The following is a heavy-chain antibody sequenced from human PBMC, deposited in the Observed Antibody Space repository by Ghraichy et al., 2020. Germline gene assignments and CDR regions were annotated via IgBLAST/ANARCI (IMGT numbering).Heavy chain of an antibody. Sequence: SVKVSCKASGGTFSSYAISWVRQAPGQGLEWMGRIIPILGIANYAQKFQGRVTITADKSTSTAYMELSSLRSEDTAVYYCARARLYCTNGVCHRYSSSIPNGMDVWGQGTTVTVSS. CDR1: GGTFSSYA. D-gene: IGHD2-8*01. CDR2: IIPILGIA. CDR3: ARARLYCTNGVCHRYSSSIPNGMDV. V-gene: IGHV1-69*04. J-gene: IGHJ6*02.